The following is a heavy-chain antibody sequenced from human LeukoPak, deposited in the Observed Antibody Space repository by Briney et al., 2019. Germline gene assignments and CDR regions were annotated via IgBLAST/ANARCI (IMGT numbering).Heavy chain of an antibody. Sequence: ASVKISCKASGYTFNTYYMHWVRQAPGQGLEWMGVINPSGGSTNYAEKFQGRVTMTRDTSTSTVYMELTSLRSEDTAVYYCARDPYGSGNYYTYFDYWGQGTLVTVSS. CDR1: GYTFNTYY. V-gene: IGHV1-46*02. J-gene: IGHJ4*02. CDR3: ARDPYGSGNYYTYFDY. CDR2: INPSGGST. D-gene: IGHD3-10*01.